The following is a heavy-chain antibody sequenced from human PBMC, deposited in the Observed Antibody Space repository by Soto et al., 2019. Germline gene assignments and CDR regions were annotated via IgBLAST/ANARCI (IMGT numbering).Heavy chain of an antibody. Sequence: GESLKISCKGSGYSFTSYWIGWVRQMPGKGLEWMGIIYPGDSDTRYSPSFQGQVTISAAQSISTAYLQGSSLKASDTAMYYCARGAQYYYGSGSSTFNWFDPWGQGTLVTVSS. CDR3: ARGAQYYYGSGSSTFNWFDP. V-gene: IGHV5-51*01. CDR1: GYSFTSYW. D-gene: IGHD3-10*01. CDR2: IYPGDSDT. J-gene: IGHJ5*02.